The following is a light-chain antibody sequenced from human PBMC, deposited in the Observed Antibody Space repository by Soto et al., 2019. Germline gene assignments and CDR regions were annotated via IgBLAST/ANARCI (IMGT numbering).Light chain of an antibody. J-gene: IGLJ3*02. CDR2: LNSDGSH. V-gene: IGLV4-69*01. Sequence: QLVLTQSPSASASLGASVKLTCTLSSGHSSYAIAWHQQQPEKGPRYLMKLNSDGSHSKGDGIPDRFSGSSSGAERYLTISSLQSEDEADYYCQTWGTGGPRVFGGGTQLTVL. CDR1: SGHSSYA. CDR3: QTWGTGGPRV.